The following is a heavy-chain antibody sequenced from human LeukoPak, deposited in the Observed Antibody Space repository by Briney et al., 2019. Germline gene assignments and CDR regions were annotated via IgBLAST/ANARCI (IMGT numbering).Heavy chain of an antibody. CDR1: GGSLNSYF. V-gene: IGHV4-34*01. D-gene: IGHD4-17*01. CDR3: APIFGDYSGFDS. CDR2: IKDNGGT. Sequence: SETLSLTCAVYGGSLNSYFWSWIRQPPGKGLEWIGEIKDNGGTNYNPSLKSRVTISLDTSKRQFSLWLSSVTAADTAVYYCAPIFGDYSGFDSWGQGTLVTVSS. J-gene: IGHJ4*01.